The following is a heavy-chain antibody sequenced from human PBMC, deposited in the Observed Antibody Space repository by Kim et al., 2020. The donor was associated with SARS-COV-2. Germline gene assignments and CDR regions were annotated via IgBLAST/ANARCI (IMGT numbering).Heavy chain of an antibody. CDR3: ARGPGPQTIFGVVIIEGDYCYYMDV. V-gene: IGHV1-8*01. Sequence: ASVKVSCKASGYTFTSYDINWVRQATGQGLEWMGWMNPNSGNTGYAQKFQGRVTMTRNTSISTAYMELSSLRSEDTAVYYCARGPGPQTIFGVVIIEGDYCYYMDVWGKGTTVPVSS. CDR1: GYTFTSYD. J-gene: IGHJ6*03. D-gene: IGHD3-3*01. CDR2: MNPNSGNT.